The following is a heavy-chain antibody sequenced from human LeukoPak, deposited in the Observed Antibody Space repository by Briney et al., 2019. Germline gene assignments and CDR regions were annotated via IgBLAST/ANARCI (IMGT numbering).Heavy chain of an antibody. CDR2: IYHSGST. CDR1: GYSISSGYY. J-gene: IGHJ4*02. Sequence: SETLSLTCTVSGYSISSGYYWGWIRQPPGKGLEWIGSIYHSGSTYYNPSLKSRVTISVDTSKNQFSLKLSSVTAADTAVYYCARGQQLSDYWGQGTLVTVSS. CDR3: ARGQQLSDY. V-gene: IGHV4-38-2*02. D-gene: IGHD6-13*01.